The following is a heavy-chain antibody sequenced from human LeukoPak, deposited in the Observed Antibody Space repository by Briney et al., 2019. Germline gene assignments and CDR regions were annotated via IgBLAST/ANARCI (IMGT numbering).Heavy chain of an antibody. V-gene: IGHV4-34*01. D-gene: IGHD6-13*01. CDR1: GGSFSGYY. CDR3: ARRVATARFDI. CDR2: INHSGST. Sequence: SETLSLTCAVYGGSFSGYYWSWIRQPPGKGLEWIGEINHSGSTNYNPSLKSRVTISVDTSKDQFSLKLSSVTAADTATYYCARRVATARFDIWGQGTMVTVSS. J-gene: IGHJ3*02.